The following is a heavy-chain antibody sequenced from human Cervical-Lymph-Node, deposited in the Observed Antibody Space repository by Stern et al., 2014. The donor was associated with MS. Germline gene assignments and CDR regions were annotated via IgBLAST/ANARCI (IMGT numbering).Heavy chain of an antibody. D-gene: IGHD5-12*01. J-gene: IGHJ4*02. CDR1: SGSMTNSY. V-gene: IGHV4-59*01. CDR3: ARGGGYLTKD. CDR2: IHSSGRT. Sequence: QVQLQESGPGLVKPSETLSLTCSVSSGSMTNSYWSWIRQPPGKGLEWIAYIHSSGRTTYNPSLRGRVTISADTSNKQVSLKLETVTAADTAVYYCARGGGYLTKDWGQGTLVTVSS.